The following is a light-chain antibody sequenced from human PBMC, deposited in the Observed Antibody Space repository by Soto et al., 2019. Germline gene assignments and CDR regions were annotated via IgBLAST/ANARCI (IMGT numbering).Light chain of an antibody. CDR3: QQRSNWLT. CDR2: DAS. J-gene: IGKJ4*01. CDR1: QSVSSY. V-gene: IGKV3-11*01. Sequence: EIVLTQSPATLSLSPWERATLSCRASQSVSSYLAWYQQKPGQAPRLLIYDASNRATGSPARFSGSGSGTDFTLTISSLEPEDFAVYYCQQRSNWLTFGGGTKVDIK.